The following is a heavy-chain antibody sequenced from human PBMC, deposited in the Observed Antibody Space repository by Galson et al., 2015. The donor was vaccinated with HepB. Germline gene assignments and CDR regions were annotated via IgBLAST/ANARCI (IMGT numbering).Heavy chain of an antibody. D-gene: IGHD3-3*01. CDR3: ARGSYDFWSGYSPNYYYYYMDV. CDR1: GYTFTGYY. Sequence: SVKVSCKASGYTFTGYYMHWVRQAPGQGLEWMGRINPNSGGTNYAQKFQGRVTMTRDTSISTAYMELSRLRSDDTAVYYCARGSYDFWSGYSPNYYYYYMDVWGKGTTVTVSS. V-gene: IGHV1-2*06. J-gene: IGHJ6*03. CDR2: INPNSGGT.